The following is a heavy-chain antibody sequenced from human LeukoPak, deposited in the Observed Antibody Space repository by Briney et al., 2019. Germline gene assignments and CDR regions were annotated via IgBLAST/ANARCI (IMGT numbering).Heavy chain of an antibody. CDR2: MSGSGEYT. CDR1: GFTFRTSA. V-gene: IGHV3-23*01. Sequence: PGGSLRLSWAASGFTFRTSAMNWVRQAPGKGLEWVSAMSGSGEYTYYAESVRGRFTITRENSKNTLYLQMNSLRAEDTAVYYCGQQQPGKWLAVDSWGQGTLVTVSS. CDR3: GQQQPGKWLAVDS. J-gene: IGHJ4*02. D-gene: IGHD6-19*01.